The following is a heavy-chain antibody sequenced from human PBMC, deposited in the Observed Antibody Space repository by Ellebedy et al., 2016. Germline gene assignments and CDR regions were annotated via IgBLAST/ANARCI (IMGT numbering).Heavy chain of an antibody. CDR2: IYYSGST. Sequence: SETLSLTCTVSGGSISSYYWSWIRQPPGKGLEWIGSIYYSGSTNYNPSLKSRVTISVDTSKNQSSLKLSSVTAADTAVYYCARLSSGGSREADYWGQGTLVTVSS. CDR1: GGSISSYY. V-gene: IGHV4-59*08. CDR3: ARLSSGGSREADY. J-gene: IGHJ4*02. D-gene: IGHD2-15*01.